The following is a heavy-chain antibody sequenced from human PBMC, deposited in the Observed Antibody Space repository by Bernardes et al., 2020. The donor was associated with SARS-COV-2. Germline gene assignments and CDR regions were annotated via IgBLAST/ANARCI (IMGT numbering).Heavy chain of an antibody. CDR1: GYTFTSYY. CDR3: ASGYYYDSSGYYAFDI. D-gene: IGHD3-22*01. Sequence: ASVKVSCKASGYTFTSYYMHWVRQAPGQGLEWMGIINPSGGSTSYAQKFQGRVTMTRDTSTSTVYMELSSLRSEDTAVYYCASGYYYDSSGYYAFDIWGQGTMVTVSS. J-gene: IGHJ3*02. CDR2: INPSGGST. V-gene: IGHV1-46*01.